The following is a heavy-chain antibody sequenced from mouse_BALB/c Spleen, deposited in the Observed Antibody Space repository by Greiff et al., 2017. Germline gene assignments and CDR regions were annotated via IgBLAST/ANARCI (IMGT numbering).Heavy chain of an antibody. CDR3: ARWRGSDSFDY. CDR1: GYTFTSYY. V-gene: IGHV1S56*01. Sequence: VQLQQSGPELVKPGASVRISCKASGYTFTSYYIHWVKQRPGQGLEWIGWIYPGNVNTKYNEKFKGKATLTADKSSSTAYMQLSSLTSEDSAVYFCARWRGSDSFDYWGQGTTLTVSS. CDR2: IYPGNVNT. J-gene: IGHJ2*01.